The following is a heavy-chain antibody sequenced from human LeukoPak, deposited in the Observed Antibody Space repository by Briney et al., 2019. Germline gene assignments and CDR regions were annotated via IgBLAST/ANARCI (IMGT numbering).Heavy chain of an antibody. Sequence: ASVKVSCKASGYTFTSYGISWVRQAPGQGLEWMGWISAYNGNTSYAQKFQGRVTMTRDTSTSTVYMELSSLRSEDTAVYYCASRGVVTADGYKSPLLDYWGQGTLVTVSS. CDR1: GYTFTSYG. D-gene: IGHD2-21*02. V-gene: IGHV1-18*01. CDR3: ASRGVVTADGYKSPLLDY. CDR2: ISAYNGNT. J-gene: IGHJ4*02.